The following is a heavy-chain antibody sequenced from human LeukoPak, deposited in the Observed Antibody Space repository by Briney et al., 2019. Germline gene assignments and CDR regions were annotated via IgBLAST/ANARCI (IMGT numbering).Heavy chain of an antibody. CDR1: GFTFSNAW. D-gene: IGHD4-17*01. V-gene: IGHV3-23*01. CDR2: ISNSGGST. J-gene: IGHJ6*02. Sequence: GGSLRLSCAASGFTFSNAWMNWVRQAPGKGLEWVSGISNSGGSTYHADSVKGRFTISRDNSKNTLYLQMNSLRAEDTAVYYCAKSRGQYGDYLFYYYGMDVWGQGTTVTVSS. CDR3: AKSRGQYGDYLFYYYGMDV.